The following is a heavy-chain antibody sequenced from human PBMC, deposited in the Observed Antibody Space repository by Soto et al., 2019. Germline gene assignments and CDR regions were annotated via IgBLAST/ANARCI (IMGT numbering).Heavy chain of an antibody. CDR2: IKSQGEGGTT. CDR3: ATFRSYSDS. CDR1: GFRFSDAW. J-gene: IGHJ5*01. Sequence: XGSLRLSCTASGFRFSDAWMTWVRQAPGKRLEWVGRIKSQGEGGTTEYGAPVKGRFTISRDDSENTLHLQMNSLKTEDTAVYYCATFRSYSDSWGQGTLATVSS. V-gene: IGHV3-15*01. D-gene: IGHD1-26*01.